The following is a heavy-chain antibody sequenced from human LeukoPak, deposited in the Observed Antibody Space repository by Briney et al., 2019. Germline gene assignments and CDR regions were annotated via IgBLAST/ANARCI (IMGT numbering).Heavy chain of an antibody. Sequence: QPGGSLRLSCAASGFTFSSYNMNWVRQAPGKGLEWVSSISGGSYTSYADSVKGRFTISRDNAKNSLYLQMNSLRAEDTAVYYCATYYGSGSWGFYYFDYWGQGTLVNVSS. CDR2: ISGGSYT. D-gene: IGHD3-10*01. CDR1: GFTFSSYN. V-gene: IGHV3-21*04. J-gene: IGHJ4*02. CDR3: ATYYGSGSWGFYYFDY.